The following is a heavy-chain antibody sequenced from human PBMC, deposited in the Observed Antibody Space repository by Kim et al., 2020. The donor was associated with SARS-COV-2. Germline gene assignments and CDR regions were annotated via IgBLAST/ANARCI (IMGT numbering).Heavy chain of an antibody. J-gene: IGHJ4*02. D-gene: IGHD3-9*01. CDR2: ISWNSGSI. CDR3: AKDRILTGYSYFDY. Sequence: GGSLRLSCAASGFTFDDYAMHWVRQAPGKGLEWVSGISWNSGSIGYADSVKGRFTISRDNAKNSLYLQMNSLRAEDTALYYCAKDRILTGYSYFDYWGQG. V-gene: IGHV3-9*01. CDR1: GFTFDDYA.